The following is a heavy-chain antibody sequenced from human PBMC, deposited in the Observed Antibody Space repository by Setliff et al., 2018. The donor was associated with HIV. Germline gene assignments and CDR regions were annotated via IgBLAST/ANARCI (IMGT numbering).Heavy chain of an antibody. CDR2: IFWDDDE. CDR1: GFSPTTSGVG. Sequence: SGPTLVNPTQTLTLACTFSGFSPTTSGVGVGWIRQPPGKALEWLALIFWDDDERYSPSLKSRLTITKDTSKNQVVLTMTNMDPVDTATYYCARRHVPRDYFDYWGQGTLVTV. CDR3: ARRHVPRDYFDY. V-gene: IGHV2-5*02. J-gene: IGHJ4*02.